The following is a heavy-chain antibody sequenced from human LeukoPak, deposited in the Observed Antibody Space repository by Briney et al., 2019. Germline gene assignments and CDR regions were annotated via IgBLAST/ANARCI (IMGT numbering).Heavy chain of an antibody. Sequence: SETLSLTCAVYGGSFSGYYWSWICQPPGKGLEWIGEINHSGSTNYNPSLKSRVTISVDTSKNQFSLKLSSVTAADTAVYYCARGHEYSSGWYFADWFDPWGQGTLVTVSS. CDR2: INHSGST. J-gene: IGHJ5*02. D-gene: IGHD6-19*01. CDR3: ARGHEYSSGWYFADWFDP. CDR1: GGSFSGYY. V-gene: IGHV4-34*01.